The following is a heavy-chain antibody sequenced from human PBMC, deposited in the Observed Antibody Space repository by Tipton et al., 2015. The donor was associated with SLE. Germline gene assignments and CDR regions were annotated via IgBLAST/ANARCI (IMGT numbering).Heavy chain of an antibody. Sequence: LRLSCAASGFTFSSYSMNWVRQAPGKGLEWVSSISSSSSYIYYADSVKGRFTISRDNAKNSLYLQMNSLRAEDTAVYYCARGAYYYDSSGYPFDYWGQGTLVTVSS. D-gene: IGHD3-22*01. CDR2: ISSSSSYI. J-gene: IGHJ4*02. CDR3: ARGAYYYDSSGYPFDY. V-gene: IGHV3-21*03. CDR1: GFTFSSYS.